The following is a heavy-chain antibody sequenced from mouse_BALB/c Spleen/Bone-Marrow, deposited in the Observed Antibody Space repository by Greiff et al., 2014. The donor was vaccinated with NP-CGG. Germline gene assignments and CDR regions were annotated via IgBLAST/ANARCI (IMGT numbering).Heavy chain of an antibody. J-gene: IGHJ4*01. V-gene: IGHV1-18*01. CDR3: ARRDGNFYYAMDY. CDR1: DYSFTDYT. CDR2: INPYNGGT. Sequence: EVQLQQSGPELVKPGASMKISCKASDYSFTDYTMNWVKQSHGKNLEWIGPINPYNGGTSYNQKFKGKATLTVDKSSSTAYMELLSLTSEDSAVYYCARRDGNFYYAMDYWGQGTSVTVSS. D-gene: IGHD2-3*01.